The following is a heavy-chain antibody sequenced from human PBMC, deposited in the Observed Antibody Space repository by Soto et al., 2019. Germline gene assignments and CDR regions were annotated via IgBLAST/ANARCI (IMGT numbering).Heavy chain of an antibody. V-gene: IGHV3-53*01. CDR2: IYSGGDT. Sequence: EVQLVESGGGLTQRGGSLRLSCAASGFTGSTNNMTWVRQAPGKGLEWVSVIYSGGDTFYEDSVKGRFSISRDNSKNTLYLQMNSLIAEDTALYYCARAGVGHTDRFVDYYGMDVWGQGTTVTVSS. CDR3: ARAGVGHTDRFVDYYGMDV. J-gene: IGHJ6*02. D-gene: IGHD1-26*01. CDR1: GFTGSTNN.